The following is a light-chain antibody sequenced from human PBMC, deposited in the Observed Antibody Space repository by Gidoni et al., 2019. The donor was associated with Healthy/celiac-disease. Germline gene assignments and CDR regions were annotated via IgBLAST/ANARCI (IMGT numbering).Light chain of an antibody. J-gene: IGLJ2*01. CDR1: NIGSKS. Sequence: SYVLTQPPSVSVAPGKPARITCRGNNIGSKSGHWYQQKPGQAPVLVIYYDSDRPSGIPERFSGSNSGNTATLTISRVEAGDEADYYCQVWDSSSDHVVFGGGTKLTVL. CDR3: QVWDSSSDHVV. CDR2: YDS. V-gene: IGLV3-21*04.